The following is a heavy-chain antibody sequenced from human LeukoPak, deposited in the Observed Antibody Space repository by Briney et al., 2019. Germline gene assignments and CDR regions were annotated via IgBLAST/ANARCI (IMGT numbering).Heavy chain of an antibody. D-gene: IGHD3-10*01. Sequence: GRSLRLSCAASGFTFSSYGMHWVRQAPGKGLEWVAVISYDGSNKYYADSVKGRFTISRDNSKNTLYLQMNSLRAEDTAVYYCATGGSESYYGLDYWGQGTLVTVSS. J-gene: IGHJ4*02. V-gene: IGHV3-30*03. CDR2: ISYDGSNK. CDR1: GFTFSSYG. CDR3: ATGGSESYYGLDY.